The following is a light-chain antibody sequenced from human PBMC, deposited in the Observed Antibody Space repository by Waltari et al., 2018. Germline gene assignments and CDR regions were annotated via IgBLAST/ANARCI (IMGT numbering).Light chain of an antibody. V-gene: IGLV1-47*01. Sequence: QSVLTQPPSASGTPGQRVTISCSARNSDIGSNYIYWYQQFPGTAPKLLICRDNQRPSGVPDRFSGSKSGTSASLVISGLRSEDDADYYCATWDNSLSGRVFGGGTRVTVL. CDR3: ATWDNSLSGRV. CDR2: RDN. CDR1: NSDIGSNY. J-gene: IGLJ3*02.